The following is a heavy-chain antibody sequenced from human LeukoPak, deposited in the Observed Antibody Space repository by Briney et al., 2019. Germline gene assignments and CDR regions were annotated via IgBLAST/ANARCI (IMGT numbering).Heavy chain of an antibody. CDR3: AKEKPSTTAFDF. D-gene: IGHD1-1*01. V-gene: IGHV3-23*01. CDR2: INYNGGST. Sequence: PGGSLRLSCAPSGFTFSTSSMTWVRQAPGKGLEWVSIINYNGGSTYYSDSVKGRSTVSRDNSKNTLYLQLNSLRTEDTAIYYCAKEKPSTTAFDFWGQGTLLTVSS. J-gene: IGHJ4*02. CDR1: GFTFSTSS.